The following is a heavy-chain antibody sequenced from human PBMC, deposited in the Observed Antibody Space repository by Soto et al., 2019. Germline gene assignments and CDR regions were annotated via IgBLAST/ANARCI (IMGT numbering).Heavy chain of an antibody. Sequence: SVKVSCKASGGTFSSYAISWVRQAPGQGLEWMGGIIPIFGTANYAQKFQGRVTITADESTSTAYMELSSLRSEDTAVYYCASNLNIVVVPAAMGRHYYYYYGMDGWGQGPSVTVSS. CDR3: ASNLNIVVVPAAMGRHYYYYYGMDG. D-gene: IGHD2-2*01. CDR1: GGTFSSYA. J-gene: IGHJ6*02. V-gene: IGHV1-69*13. CDR2: IIPIFGTA.